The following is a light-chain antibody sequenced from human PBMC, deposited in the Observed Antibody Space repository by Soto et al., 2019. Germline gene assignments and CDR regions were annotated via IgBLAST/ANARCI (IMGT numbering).Light chain of an antibody. CDR3: CSYGGGLV. V-gene: IGLV2-11*01. Sequence: QSALTQPRSVSGSPGQSVTISCTGTSSDVGGYNYVSWYQQHPGKAPKLMIYDVNKRPSGVPDRFSGSKSGNTASLTISGAEAADEADYYCCSYGGGLVFGGGTKLTVL. CDR1: SSDVGGYNY. J-gene: IGLJ2*01. CDR2: DVN.